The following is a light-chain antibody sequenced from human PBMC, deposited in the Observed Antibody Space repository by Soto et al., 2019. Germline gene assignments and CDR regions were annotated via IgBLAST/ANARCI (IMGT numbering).Light chain of an antibody. CDR2: DAS. CDR3: QQYTGPPTT. J-gene: IGKJ5*01. V-gene: IGKV3-11*01. CDR1: QSVSTD. Sequence: EIVLTQSPATLSVSLGGRATLSCRASQSVSTDLAWYQQRPGQAPRLLIYDASNRATGIPARFSGSGSGTDFTLTISSLEPEDFAVYFCQQYTGPPTTFGQGTRLEIK.